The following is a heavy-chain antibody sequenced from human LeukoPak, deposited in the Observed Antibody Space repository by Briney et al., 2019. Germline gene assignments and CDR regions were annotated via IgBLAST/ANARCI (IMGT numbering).Heavy chain of an antibody. J-gene: IGHJ5*02. D-gene: IGHD3-10*01. CDR1: GFTLRSYS. CDR3: AKCIASGSYSFRFDP. V-gene: IGHV3-23*01. Sequence: GGSLRLSCEASGFTLRSYSMSWVRQAPGKGLEWVSAISGGGSAFYADSVKGRFTISRDTSKNTLYLQMNSLSAEDTALYYCAKCIASGSYSFRFDPWGQGTLVTVSS. CDR2: ISGGGSA.